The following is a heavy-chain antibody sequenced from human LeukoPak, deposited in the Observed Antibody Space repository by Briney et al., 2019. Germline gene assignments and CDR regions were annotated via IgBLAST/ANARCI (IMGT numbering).Heavy chain of an antibody. V-gene: IGHV4-4*02. J-gene: IGHJ6*02. CDR1: GGSISSSNW. CDR3: ARDGGFWSGYYDYYGMDV. D-gene: IGHD3-3*01. Sequence: PSQTLSLTCAVSGGSISSSNWWSWVRQPPGKGLEWIGNIFHSASTNYNPSLKSRVTISVDTSKNQFSLKPSSVTAADTAVYYCARDGGFWSGYYDYYGMDVWGQGTTVTLS. CDR2: IFHSAST.